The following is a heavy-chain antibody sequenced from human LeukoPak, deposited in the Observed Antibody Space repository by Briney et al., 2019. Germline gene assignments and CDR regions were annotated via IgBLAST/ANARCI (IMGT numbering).Heavy chain of an antibody. V-gene: IGHV3-21*01. Sequence: GGSLRLSCVVSEFTFNIYEMHWVRQAPGKGLEWVSSISSSGTYIYYADSLKGRFTISRDNAQNSLYLQMNSLRAEDTAVYYCARGSGVQVWSSLDYWGQGTLLTVSS. CDR2: ISSSGTYI. D-gene: IGHD3-10*01. CDR1: EFTFNIYE. J-gene: IGHJ4*02. CDR3: ARGSGVQVWSSLDY.